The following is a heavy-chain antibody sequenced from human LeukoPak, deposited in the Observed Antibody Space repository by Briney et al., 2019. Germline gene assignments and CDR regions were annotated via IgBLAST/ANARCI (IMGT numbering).Heavy chain of an antibody. V-gene: IGHV3-33*01. D-gene: IGHD3-22*01. CDR2: IWYDGSNK. CDR1: GFTFSSYG. CDR3: ARDRAKYFTMILPGDGAFDI. Sequence: QPGRSLRLSCAASGFTFSSYGMHWVRQAPGKGLEWVAVIWYDGSNKYYADSVKGRFTISRDNSKNTLYLQMNSLRAEDTAVYYCARDRAKYFTMILPGDGAFDIWGQGTMVTVSS. J-gene: IGHJ3*02.